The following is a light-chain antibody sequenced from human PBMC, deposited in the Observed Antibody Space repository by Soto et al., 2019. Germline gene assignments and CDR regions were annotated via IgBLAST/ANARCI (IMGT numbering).Light chain of an antibody. Sequence: EIVLTQSPATLSLSPGERATLSCRASQSVSSYLAWYQQKPGQAPRLLIYDASNRATGIPARFSGSGSGTDFTLTINSLQSEDFAVYYCQMYNNWVGTFGGGTKVEIK. J-gene: IGKJ4*01. CDR2: DAS. V-gene: IGKV3-11*01. CDR3: QMYNNWVGT. CDR1: QSVSSY.